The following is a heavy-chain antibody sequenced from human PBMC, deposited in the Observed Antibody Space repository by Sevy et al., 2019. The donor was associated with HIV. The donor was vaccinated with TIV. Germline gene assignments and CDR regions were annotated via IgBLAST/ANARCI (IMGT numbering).Heavy chain of an antibody. CDR1: GFSVNSYA. J-gene: IGHJ4*02. Sequence: GGSLRLSCAASGFSVNSYAMSWVRQAPGKGLEWVAIINSSGGSTDYADSVRGRFTISRDNSNVYLQMTSLSAEDTAVYYCVKERVNYISSWYYFEFWGQGPLVTVSS. CDR3: VKERVNYISSWYYFEF. V-gene: IGHV3-23*01. CDR2: INSSGGST. D-gene: IGHD6-13*01.